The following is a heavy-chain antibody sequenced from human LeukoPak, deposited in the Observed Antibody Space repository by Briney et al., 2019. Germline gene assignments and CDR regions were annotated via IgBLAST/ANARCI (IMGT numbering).Heavy chain of an antibody. Sequence: GGSLRLSCAASGFTFSNAWMSWVRQAPGKGLEWVANIKQDGSEKYYVDSVRGRFTISRDNAKNSLYLQMNSLRAEDTAVYYCARELLSYYGSGSLNYWGQGTLVTVSS. CDR3: ARELLSYYGSGSLNY. J-gene: IGHJ4*02. V-gene: IGHV3-7*03. CDR2: IKQDGSEK. CDR1: GFTFSNAW. D-gene: IGHD3-10*01.